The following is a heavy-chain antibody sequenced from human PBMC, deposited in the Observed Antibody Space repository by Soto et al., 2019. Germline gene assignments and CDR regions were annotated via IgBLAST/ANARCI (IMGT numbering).Heavy chain of an antibody. V-gene: IGHV1-2*04. CDR1: GYTFTGYY. CDR2: INPNSGGT. D-gene: IGHD3-10*01. CDR3: ERDLDRAMVRGEETDYYDMDV. Sequence: QVQLVQSGAEVKKPGASVKVSCKASGYTFTGYYMHWVRQAPGQGLEWMGWINPNSGGTNYAQKFQGWVTMTRYTSISTAYIELSRLRSDYTAVYYGERDLDRAMVRGEETDYYDMDVWGQGTTVTVSS. J-gene: IGHJ6*02.